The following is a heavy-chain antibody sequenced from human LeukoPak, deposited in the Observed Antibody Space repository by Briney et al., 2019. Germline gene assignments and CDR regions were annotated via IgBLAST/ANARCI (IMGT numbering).Heavy chain of an antibody. CDR2: ISSRSTYR. J-gene: IGHJ4*02. Sequence: PGGSLSLSCEASGFSFSMYDMTWVRQAPGKGLEYVSSISSRSTYRFSADSARGRFTISRDDAKNLLFLHMNSLRPEDTAVYYCIREKNRDMGGEAIMGGDPYDFWGQGTLVTVSS. CDR1: GFSFSMYD. D-gene: IGHD1-26*01. CDR3: IREKNRDMGGEAIMGGDPYDF. V-gene: IGHV3-21*06.